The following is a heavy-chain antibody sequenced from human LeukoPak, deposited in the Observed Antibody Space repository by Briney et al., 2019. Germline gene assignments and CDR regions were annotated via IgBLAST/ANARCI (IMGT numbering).Heavy chain of an antibody. CDR2: IYHSGST. D-gene: IGHD2-15*01. J-gene: IGHJ4*02. Sequence: SQTLSLTCAVSGGSISSGGYYWSWIRQPPGKGLEWIGSIYHSGSTYYNPSLKSRVTVSVDTSKNQFSLRLSSVTAADTAVYYCARGGRPTLDYWGQGTLVTVSS. CDR1: GGSISSGGYY. CDR3: ARGGRPTLDY. V-gene: IGHV4-30-2*03.